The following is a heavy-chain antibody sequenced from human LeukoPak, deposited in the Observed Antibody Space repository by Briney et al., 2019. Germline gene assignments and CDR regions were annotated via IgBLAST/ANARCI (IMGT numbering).Heavy chain of an antibody. Sequence: SVKVSCKASGGTFTSYAISWVRQAPGQGLEWMGGIIPIFGTANYAQKFQGRVTITADESTSTAYMELSSLRSEDTAVYYCARDRGDDPQPYYFDYWGQGTLVTVSS. D-gene: IGHD2-2*01. CDR2: IIPIFGTA. J-gene: IGHJ4*02. CDR1: GGTFTSYA. CDR3: ARDRGDDPQPYYFDY. V-gene: IGHV1-69*13.